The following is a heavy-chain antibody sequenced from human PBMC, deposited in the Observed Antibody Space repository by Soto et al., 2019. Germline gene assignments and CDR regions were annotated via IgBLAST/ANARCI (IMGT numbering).Heavy chain of an antibody. V-gene: IGHV4-59*02. D-gene: IGHD4-17*01. Sequence: PSETLSLTCSFSGDSVTSHYLTWIRQSPEKGLEWIGYMHYTGFSHYNPSLKSRLTISVDRSKNQFTLQLTSVSSALTLYLQMNSLRAEDTAVYYCAKVRSNDYGDFLDYWGQGTLVTVSS. CDR3: NSLRAEDTAVYYCAKVRSNDYGDFLDY. CDR2: MHYTGFS. CDR1: GDSVTSHY. J-gene: IGHJ4*02.